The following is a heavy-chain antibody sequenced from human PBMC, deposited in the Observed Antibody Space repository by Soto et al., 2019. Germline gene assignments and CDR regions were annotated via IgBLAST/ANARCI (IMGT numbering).Heavy chain of an antibody. Sequence: QVQLQESGPGLVRPSETLSLTCTVAGDSVSSGSHHWNWIRQAPGKGLEWIGSIYFTGRTNHYHSLKSRVTISVDTSKNHLSLNLTSVTAADTAVYYCARDLVAIGGRVYAFDLWGQGTMVTVSS. D-gene: IGHD2-21*01. J-gene: IGHJ3*01. CDR2: IYFTGRT. CDR3: ARDLVAIGGRVYAFDL. V-gene: IGHV4-61*03. CDR1: GDSVSSGSHH.